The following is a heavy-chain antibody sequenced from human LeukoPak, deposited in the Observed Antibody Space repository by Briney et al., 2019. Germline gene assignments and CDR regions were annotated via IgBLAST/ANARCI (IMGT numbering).Heavy chain of an antibody. CDR1: GGSFSGYY. J-gene: IGHJ5*02. D-gene: IGHD3-10*01. Sequence: SETLSLTCAVYGGSFSGYYWSWVRQPPGKGLEWIGEINHSGSTNYNPSLKSRVTISVDTSKNQFSLKLSSVTAADTAVYYCARGVSGSGSYRNWFDPWGQGTLVTVSS. CDR2: INHSGST. CDR3: ARGVSGSGSYRNWFDP. V-gene: IGHV4-34*01.